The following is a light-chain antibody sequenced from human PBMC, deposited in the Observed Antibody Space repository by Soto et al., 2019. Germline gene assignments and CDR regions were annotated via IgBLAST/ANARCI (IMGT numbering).Light chain of an antibody. CDR2: EGS. Sequence: QSALTQPASVSGSPGQSITIPCTGTSSDVGSYNLVSWYQQHSGKAPKLMIYEGSKRPSGVSNRFSGSKSGNTASLTISGLQAEDEADYYCCSYAGTLVFGGGTKLTVL. J-gene: IGLJ2*01. CDR3: CSYAGTLV. CDR1: SSDVGSYNL. V-gene: IGLV2-23*01.